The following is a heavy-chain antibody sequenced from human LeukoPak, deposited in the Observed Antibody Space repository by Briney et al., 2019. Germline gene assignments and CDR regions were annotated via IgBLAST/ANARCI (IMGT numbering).Heavy chain of an antibody. V-gene: IGHV3-9*01. CDR2: ISWNSGTI. J-gene: IGHJ4*02. Sequence: PGGSLRLSCAASGFTFDDCAMHWVRQAPGKGLEWVSGISWNSGTISYADSVKGRFTISRDNAKNSLYLQMNSLRPEDTALYYCAKDQCSSTGCYEFDYWGQGTLVTVSS. CDR3: AKDQCSSTGCYEFDY. D-gene: IGHD2-2*01. CDR1: GFTFDDCA.